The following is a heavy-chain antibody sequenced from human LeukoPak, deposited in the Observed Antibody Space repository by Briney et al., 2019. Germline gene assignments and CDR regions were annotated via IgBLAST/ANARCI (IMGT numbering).Heavy chain of an antibody. Sequence: PGGSLRLSCTVSGFTFISHAMSWVRQAPGKGLEWVSGISGSGGTTYYAESVKGRFTISRDNAKRTLSVQMNSLRAEDTAVYYCARDEPASRGSWFIQNWGRGTLVTVSS. J-gene: IGHJ1*01. CDR3: ARDEPASRGSWFIQN. D-gene: IGHD6-13*01. CDR1: GFTFISHA. V-gene: IGHV3-23*01. CDR2: ISGSGGTT.